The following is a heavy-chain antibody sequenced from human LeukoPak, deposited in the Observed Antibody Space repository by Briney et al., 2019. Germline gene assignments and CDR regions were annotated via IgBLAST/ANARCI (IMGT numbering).Heavy chain of an antibody. CDR2: ISGSGGST. V-gene: IGHV3-23*01. D-gene: IGHD3-22*01. CDR3: AKDAHGYYYDSSGYYYYFDS. Sequence: GGSLRLSCAASGFTFSSYGMSWVRQAPGKGLEWVSAISGSGGSTYYADSVKGRFTISRDNSKNTLYLQMNSLRAEDTAVYYCAKDAHGYYYDSSGYYYYFDSGGQGTLVTVSS. J-gene: IGHJ4*02. CDR1: GFTFSSYG.